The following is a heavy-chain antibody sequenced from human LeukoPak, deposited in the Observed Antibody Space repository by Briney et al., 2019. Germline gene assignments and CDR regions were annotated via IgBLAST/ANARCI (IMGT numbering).Heavy chain of an antibody. Sequence: SETLSLTCAVSGGSISSGGYSWSWLRQPPGTGLEWIGYIYHSGSTYYNPSLKSRVTISVDRSKNQFSLRLSSVTAADTAVYYCARDQRYCSGGSGYGGWHFDYWGQGTLVTVSS. V-gene: IGHV4-30-2*01. CDR2: IYHSGST. CDR1: GGSISSGGYS. D-gene: IGHD2-15*01. CDR3: ARDQRYCSGGSGYGGWHFDY. J-gene: IGHJ4*02.